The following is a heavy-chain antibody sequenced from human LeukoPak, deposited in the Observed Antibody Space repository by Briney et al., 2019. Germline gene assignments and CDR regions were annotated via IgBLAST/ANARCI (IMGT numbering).Heavy chain of an antibody. Sequence: KPSETLSLTCTVSGGSISSYYWSWIRQPPGKGLEWIGYIYYSGSTNYNPSLKSRVTISVDTSKNQFSLKPSSVTAADTAVYYCARVVRYFDYWGQGTLVTVSS. V-gene: IGHV4-59*01. J-gene: IGHJ4*02. CDR2: IYYSGST. CDR3: ARVVRYFDY. CDR1: GGSISSYY.